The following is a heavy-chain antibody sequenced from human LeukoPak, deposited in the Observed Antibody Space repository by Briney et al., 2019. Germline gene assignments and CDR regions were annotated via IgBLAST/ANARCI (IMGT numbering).Heavy chain of an antibody. D-gene: IGHD6-19*01. CDR1: GYTFTSYD. Sequence: SVKVSCKASGYTFTSYDINWMRQAPGQGLEWMGGIIPIFGTANYAQKFQGRVTITADESTSTAYMELSSLRSEDTAVYYCASSIAVAGTYPFDYWGQGTLVTVSS. J-gene: IGHJ4*02. V-gene: IGHV1-69*13. CDR2: IIPIFGTA. CDR3: ASSIAVAGTYPFDY.